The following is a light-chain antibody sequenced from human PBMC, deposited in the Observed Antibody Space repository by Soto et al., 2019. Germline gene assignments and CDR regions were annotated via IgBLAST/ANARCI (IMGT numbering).Light chain of an antibody. V-gene: IGKV1-39*01. CDR2: AAS. CDR1: ESISRH. CDR3: QQSSSPPYT. J-gene: IGKJ2*01. Sequence: EIQMTQSPASLSISVGDRVTIACRASESISRHLQWYQQKPGKAPKLLIYAASTLQSGVPSRVTGSGSGTDFTLTIDSLQPEDFATYYCQQSSSPPYTFGQGTTLEI.